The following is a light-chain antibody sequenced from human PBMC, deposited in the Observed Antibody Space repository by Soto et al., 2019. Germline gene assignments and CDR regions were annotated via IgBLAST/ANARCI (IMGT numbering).Light chain of an antibody. Sequence: EIVMTQSPATLSVSPGERATLSCRASQSVSSNLAWYQQKPGQAPRLLIYGASTRATGIPARFSGSGSGTEFTLTISSLQSADFAVYYCQQYNNWPLTFAGGTKVDIK. CDR2: GAS. CDR3: QQYNNWPLT. J-gene: IGKJ4*01. CDR1: QSVSSN. V-gene: IGKV3-15*01.